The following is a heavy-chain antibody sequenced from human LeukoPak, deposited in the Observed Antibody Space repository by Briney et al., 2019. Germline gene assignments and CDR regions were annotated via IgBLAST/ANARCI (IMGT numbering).Heavy chain of an antibody. CDR2: IGGTGVRT. J-gene: IGHJ4*02. D-gene: IGHD3-10*01. V-gene: IGHV3-23*01. CDR3: AKGYYGSGSYGWFDY. Sequence: PGGSLRLSCASSGFTFSSYAMSWVRQAPGKGLEWVSTIGGTGVRTYYADSVKGRFTISRDNSKNTLYLQINSLRAEDTAVYFCAKGYYGSGSYGWFDYWGQGTLVTVSS. CDR1: GFTFSSYA.